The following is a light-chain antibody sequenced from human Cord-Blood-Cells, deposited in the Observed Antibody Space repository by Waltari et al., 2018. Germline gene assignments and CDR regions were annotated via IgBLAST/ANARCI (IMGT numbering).Light chain of an antibody. CDR3: QQYNNWPLT. CDR2: KAS. CDR1: QSISSW. J-gene: IGKJ4*01. Sequence: SVGDRVTITCRASQSISSWLAWYQQKPGKAPKLLIYKASSLESGVPSRFSGSGSGTEFTLTISSLQSEDFAVYYCQQYNNWPLTFGGGTKVEIK. V-gene: IGKV1-5*03.